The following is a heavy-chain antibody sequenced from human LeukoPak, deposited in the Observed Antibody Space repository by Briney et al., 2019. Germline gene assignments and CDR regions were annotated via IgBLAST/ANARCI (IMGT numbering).Heavy chain of an antibody. Sequence: RSGGSLRLSCAASGFTFSSYAMSWVRQAPGKGLEWVSAISGSGGSTYYADSVKGRFTISRDNSKNTLYLQMNSLRAEDTAVYYCAKDLLGPPGGNNWGQGTLVTVSS. CDR3: AKDLLGPPGGNN. CDR1: GFTFSSYA. D-gene: IGHD3-16*01. J-gene: IGHJ4*02. CDR2: ISGSGGST. V-gene: IGHV3-23*01.